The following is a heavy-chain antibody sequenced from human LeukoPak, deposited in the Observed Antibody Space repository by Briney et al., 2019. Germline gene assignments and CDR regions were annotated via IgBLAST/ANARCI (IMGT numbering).Heavy chain of an antibody. Sequence: AGGSLRLSCAVSGFTVTSNYMSWVRQAPGKGLEWVSFITSSSSCIYYADSVKGRFTISRDNAKNSLYLQMNSLRAEDTAVYYCARGGSRYFQHWGQGTLVTVSS. D-gene: IGHD1-26*01. CDR2: ITSSSSCI. CDR3: ARGGSRYFQH. J-gene: IGHJ1*01. V-gene: IGHV3-21*04. CDR1: GFTVTSNY.